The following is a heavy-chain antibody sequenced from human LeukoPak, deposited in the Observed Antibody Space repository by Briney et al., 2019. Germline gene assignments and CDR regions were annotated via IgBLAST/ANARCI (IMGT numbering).Heavy chain of an antibody. D-gene: IGHD3/OR15-3a*01. CDR1: GGSITNYY. Sequence: NPSETLSLTCTVSGGSITNYYWTWIRQPPGKGLEWIGYIYAGANAKYSPFLRSRVTISVDTSKNQFSLNLKSATAADTAVYYCARGGLYANIRYDYWGQGALVAVSS. J-gene: IGHJ4*02. CDR3: ARGGLYANIRYDY. V-gene: IGHV4-59*01. CDR2: IYAGANA.